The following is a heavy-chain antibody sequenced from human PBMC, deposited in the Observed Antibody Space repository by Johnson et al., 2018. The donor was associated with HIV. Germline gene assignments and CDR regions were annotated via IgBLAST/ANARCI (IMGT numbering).Heavy chain of an antibody. CDR1: GFTFRSYS. CDR2: FYSGSNT. Sequence: QVQLVESGGGVVQPGRSLRLSCAASGFTFRSYSMHWVRQAPGKGLEWVSVFYSGSNTYYADSVKGRFTISRDNSKNTLYLQMNSLRAEDTAVYYCARRCSSSSCSHGAFDIWGRGTMVTVSS. D-gene: IGHD2-2*01. CDR3: ARRCSSSSCSHGAFDI. J-gene: IGHJ3*02. V-gene: IGHV3-NL1*01.